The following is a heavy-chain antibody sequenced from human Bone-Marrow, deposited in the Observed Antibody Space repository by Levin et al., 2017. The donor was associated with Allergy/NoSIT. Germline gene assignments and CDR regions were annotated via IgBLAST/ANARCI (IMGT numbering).Heavy chain of an antibody. CDR2: IWYDGGNK. V-gene: IGHV3-33*01. D-gene: IGHD4-23*01. CDR1: GFTFSGFG. J-gene: IGHJ4*02. Sequence: GESLKISCAASGFTFSGFGMHWVRQAPGKGLEWVAVIWYDGGNKYYANSVKGRFTISRDNSKNTLYLQMNSLRAEDTAVYYCARGRGADYGGNSGHFDYWGQGTPVTVSS. CDR3: ARGRGADYGGNSGHFDY.